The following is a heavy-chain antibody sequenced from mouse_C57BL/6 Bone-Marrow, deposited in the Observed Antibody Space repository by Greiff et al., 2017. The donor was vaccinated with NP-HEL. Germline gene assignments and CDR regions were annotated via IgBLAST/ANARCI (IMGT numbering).Heavy chain of an antibody. CDR1: GYTFTSYW. D-gene: IGHD1-1*01. CDR3: ARITTVVEDWFAY. V-gene: IGHV1-52*01. Sequence: VQLQQPGAELVRPGSSVKLSCKASGYTFTSYWMHWVKQRPIQGLEWIGNIDPSDSETHYNQKFKDKATLTVDKSSSTAYMQLSSLTSEDSAVYYCARITTVVEDWFAYWGQGTLVTVSA. J-gene: IGHJ3*01. CDR2: IDPSDSET.